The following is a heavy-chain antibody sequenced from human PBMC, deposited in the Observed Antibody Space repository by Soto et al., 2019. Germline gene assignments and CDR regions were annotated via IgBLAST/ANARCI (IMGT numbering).Heavy chain of an antibody. D-gene: IGHD6-13*01. Sequence: ASVKVSCKASGGTFSSYAISWVRQAPGQGLEWMGGIIPIFGTANYAQKFQGRVTITADESTSTAYMELSSLRSDDTAVYYCARDSSAKYSSSCYNWFDPWGQGTLVTVSA. V-gene: IGHV1-69*13. J-gene: IGHJ5*02. CDR1: GGTFSSYA. CDR2: IIPIFGTA. CDR3: ARDSSAKYSSSCYNWFDP.